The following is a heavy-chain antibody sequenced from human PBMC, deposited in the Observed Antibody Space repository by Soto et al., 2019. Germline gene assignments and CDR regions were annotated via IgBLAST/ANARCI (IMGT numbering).Heavy chain of an antibody. CDR1: GYTFTSYD. Sequence: GASVKVSCKASGYTFTSYDINWVRQVTGQGLEWMGWMNPKNGDSGFAQKFQGRVTMTRNTATGTAYMELRSLRSEDTAVYYCARGVNYDLWSGSLRYYYSYYMDVWGKGTTVTVSS. CDR2: MNPKNGDS. CDR3: ARGVNYDLWSGSLRYYYSYYMDV. V-gene: IGHV1-8*01. D-gene: IGHD3-3*01. J-gene: IGHJ6*03.